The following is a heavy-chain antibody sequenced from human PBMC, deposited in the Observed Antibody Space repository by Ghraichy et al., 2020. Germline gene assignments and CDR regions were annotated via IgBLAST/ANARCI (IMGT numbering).Heavy chain of an antibody. Sequence: SETLYLTCAVSGGSISSGGYSWSWIRQPPGKGLEWIGYIYHSGSTYYNPSLKSRVTISLDRSKNQFSLKLSSVTAADTAVYYCASHDYGDYTFDYWGQGTLVTVSS. V-gene: IGHV4-30-2*01. D-gene: IGHD4-17*01. CDR2: IYHSGST. J-gene: IGHJ4*02. CDR1: GGSISSGGYS. CDR3: ASHDYGDYTFDY.